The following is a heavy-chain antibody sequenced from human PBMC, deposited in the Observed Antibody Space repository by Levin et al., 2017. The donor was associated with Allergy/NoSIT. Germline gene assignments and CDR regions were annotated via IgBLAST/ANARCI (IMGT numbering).Heavy chain of an antibody. CDR1: GFTFSSYA. V-gene: IGHV3-23*01. D-gene: IGHD5-18*01. J-gene: IGHJ6*02. CDR2: ISGSGGST. Sequence: PGGSLRLSCAASGFTFSSYAMSWVRQAPGKGLEWVSAISGSGGSTYYADSVKGRFTISRDNSKNTLYLQMNSLRAEDTAVYYCAKRFSDRSAMVVYYYYGMDVWGQGTTVTVSS. CDR3: AKRFSDRSAMVVYYYYGMDV.